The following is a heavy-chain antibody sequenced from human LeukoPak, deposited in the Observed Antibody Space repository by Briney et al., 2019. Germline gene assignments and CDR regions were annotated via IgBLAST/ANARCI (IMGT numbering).Heavy chain of an antibody. Sequence: PGGSLKLSCAASGFAFSTYGMHWVRQAPGKGLEWVAFIRYDGNNKYYADFVKGRFTISRDNSKNTLYLHMNSLRTEDTAVYYCAKIEGKYQLANVPDHWGQGTLVTVSS. J-gene: IGHJ4*02. CDR2: IRYDGNNK. CDR1: GFAFSTYG. V-gene: IGHV3-30*02. CDR3: AKIEGKYQLANVPDH. D-gene: IGHD2-2*01.